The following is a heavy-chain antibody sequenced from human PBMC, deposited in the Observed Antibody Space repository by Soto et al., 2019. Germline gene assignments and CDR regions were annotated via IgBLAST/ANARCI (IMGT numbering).Heavy chain of an antibody. CDR1: GFTLSRKG. CDR3: AKDALTVAGPQRGSLDV. D-gene: IGHD6-19*01. Sequence: VQLVESGGGVVQPGRSLRLSCAASGFTLSRKGMHWVRQAPGKGLEWVAVISYDGSNKYYGDSVKGRFTISRDNSKNTVYLQMNSLRAEDTAVYYCAKDALTVAGPQRGSLDVWGQGTTVTVSS. CDR2: ISYDGSNK. J-gene: IGHJ6*02. V-gene: IGHV3-30*18.